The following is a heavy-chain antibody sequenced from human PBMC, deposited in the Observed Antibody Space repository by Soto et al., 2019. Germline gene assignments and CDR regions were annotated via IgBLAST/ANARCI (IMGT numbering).Heavy chain of an antibody. CDR2: IYHSGST. Sequence: SETMSLTCAVSGGSISSGGYSRIWIRQPPGRGLEWIGYIYHSGSTDYNPSLKSRVTISVDTSKTQFSLKLSSVTAADTAVYYCARDVPDWGAGYFDYWGQGTLVTVSS. V-gene: IGHV4-30-2*01. D-gene: IGHD3-16*01. CDR1: GGSISSGGYS. CDR3: ARDVPDWGAGYFDY. J-gene: IGHJ4*02.